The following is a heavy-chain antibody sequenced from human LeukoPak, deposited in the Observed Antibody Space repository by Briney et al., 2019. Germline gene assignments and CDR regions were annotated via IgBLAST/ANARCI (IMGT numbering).Heavy chain of an antibody. CDR2: FIPFLDIP. V-gene: IGHV1-69*04. Sequence: ASVKVSCKASGDTFSSYAISWIRQAPGQGLEWMGRFIPFLDIPNTAQKFLGRVTFTADKSTSTAYMELSSLRPDDTAVYFCARSRSSGNYYGQEDSWGQGTLVAVSS. J-gene: IGHJ4*02. CDR1: GDTFSSYA. D-gene: IGHD1-26*01. CDR3: ARSRSSGNYYGQEDS.